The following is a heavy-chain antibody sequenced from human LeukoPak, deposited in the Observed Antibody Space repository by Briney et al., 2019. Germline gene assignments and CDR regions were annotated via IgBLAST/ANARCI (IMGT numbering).Heavy chain of an antibody. CDR3: ARNRYSYGYRDY. D-gene: IGHD5-18*01. CDR1: GYTFTGYY. J-gene: IGHJ4*02. V-gene: IGHV1-2*02. Sequence: ASVKVSCKASGYTFTGYYMHWVRQAPGQGLEWMGWINPNSGGTNYAQKFQGRVTMTRDTSISTAYMELSRLRSDDTAVYYCARNRYSYGYRDYWGQGTLVTVSS. CDR2: INPNSGGT.